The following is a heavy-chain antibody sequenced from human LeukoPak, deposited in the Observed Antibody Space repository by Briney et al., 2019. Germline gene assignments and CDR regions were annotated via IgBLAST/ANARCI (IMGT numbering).Heavy chain of an antibody. CDR1: GYTFTGYY. D-gene: IGHD4-17*01. Sequence: GASVKVSCKASGYTFTGYYMHWVRQAPGQGLEWMGIINPSGGSTSYAQKFQGRATMTRDTSTSTVYMELSSLRSEDTAVYYCARDPHYGDYDHWGQGTLVTVSS. V-gene: IGHV1-46*01. J-gene: IGHJ4*02. CDR3: ARDPHYGDYDH. CDR2: INPSGGST.